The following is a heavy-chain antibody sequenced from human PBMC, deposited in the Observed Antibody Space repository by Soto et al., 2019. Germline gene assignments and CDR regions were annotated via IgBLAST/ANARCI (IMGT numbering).Heavy chain of an antibody. J-gene: IGHJ6*03. CDR3: ARGGYYGSGSYYYYCYMDV. CDR2: INAGNGNT. Sequence: QVQLVQSGAEVKKPGASVKVSCKASGYTFTSYAMHWVRQAPGQRLEWMGWINAGNGNTKYSQKFQGRVTITRDTSASTAYMELSSLRSEDTAVYYCARGGYYGSGSYYYYCYMDVWGKGTTVTVSS. V-gene: IGHV1-3*01. CDR1: GYTFTSYA. D-gene: IGHD3-10*01.